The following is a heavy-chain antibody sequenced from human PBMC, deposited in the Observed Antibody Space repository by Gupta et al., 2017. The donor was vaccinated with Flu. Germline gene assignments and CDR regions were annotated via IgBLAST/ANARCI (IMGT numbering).Heavy chain of an antibody. J-gene: IGHJ4*02. CDR1: YC. CDR2: IYYSGIT. Sequence: YCWGWIRQPPGKGLEWIGSIYYSGITYYNPSLKSRVTMSLDTSKNQFSLKLSSVTAADTAVYYCARRAYFDSGFLYYFDYWGQGTLVTVSS. V-gene: IGHV4-39*01. CDR3: ARRAYFDSGFLYYFDY. D-gene: IGHD3-22*01.